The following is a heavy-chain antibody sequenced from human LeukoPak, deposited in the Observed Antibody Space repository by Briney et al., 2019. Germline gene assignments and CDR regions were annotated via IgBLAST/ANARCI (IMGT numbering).Heavy chain of an antibody. CDR1: GFTFSSYE. CDR2: ISSSSSTI. CDR3: ARGRYHGMDV. V-gene: IGHV3-48*03. Sequence: QTGGSLRLSCAASGFTFSSYEMNWVRQAPGKGLEWVSYISSSSSTIYYADSVKGRFTISRDNAKNSLYLQMNSLRAEDTAVYYCARGRYHGMDVWGQGTTVTVSS. J-gene: IGHJ6*02.